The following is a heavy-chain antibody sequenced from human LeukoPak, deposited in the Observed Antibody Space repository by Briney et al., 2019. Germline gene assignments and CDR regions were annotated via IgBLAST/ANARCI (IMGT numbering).Heavy chain of an antibody. CDR3: ARQVRQSGWFDP. CDR1: GYSFTNYW. Sequence: GESLKISCQGSGYSFTNYWIIWVRQMPGKGLEWMGRIDPSDSYTNYSPSFQGHVTISADKSISTAYLQWSSLKASDTAMYYCARQVRQSGWFDPWGQGTLVTVSS. J-gene: IGHJ5*02. V-gene: IGHV5-10-1*01. D-gene: IGHD3-10*01. CDR2: IDPSDSYT.